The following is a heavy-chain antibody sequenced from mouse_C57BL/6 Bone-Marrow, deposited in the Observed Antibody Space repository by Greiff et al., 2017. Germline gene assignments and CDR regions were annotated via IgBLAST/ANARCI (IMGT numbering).Heavy chain of an antibody. Sequence: QVHVKQPGAELVKPGASVKLSCKASGYTFTSYWMHWVKQRPGRGLEWIGRIDPNSGGTKYNEKFKSKATLTVDKPSSTAYMQLSSLTSEDSAVYYCARYYGSSYDWYFDVWGKGTTVTVSS. CDR1: GYTFTSYW. CDR3: ARYYGSSYDWYFDV. CDR2: IDPNSGGT. D-gene: IGHD1-1*01. J-gene: IGHJ1*03. V-gene: IGHV1-72*01.